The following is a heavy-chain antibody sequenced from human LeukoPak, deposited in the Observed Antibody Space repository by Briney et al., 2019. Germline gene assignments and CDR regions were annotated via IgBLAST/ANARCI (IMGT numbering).Heavy chain of an antibody. J-gene: IGHJ3*02. CDR2: ISSNGGST. D-gene: IGHD2-15*01. CDR1: GFTLSSYD. CDR3: VSFVVVVAAIAFAI. V-gene: IGHV3-64D*06. Sequence: PGGSLRLSCSASGFTLSSYDMHWVRQAPGKGLEYVSAISSNGGSTYYADSVKGRFTISRDNSKNTLYLQMSSLRAEDTAVYYCVSFVVVVAAIAFAIWGQGTMVTVSS.